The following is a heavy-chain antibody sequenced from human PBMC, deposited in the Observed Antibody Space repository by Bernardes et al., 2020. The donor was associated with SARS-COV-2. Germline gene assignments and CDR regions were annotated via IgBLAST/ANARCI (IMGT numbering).Heavy chain of an antibody. Sequence: GSLRLPCAASGFTFSSYWMHWVRLGPGKGPVWVSRINGDGSSINYADSVKGRFTISRDNARNTLYLEMNSLRAEDTAVYYCARGSGNYYFDYWGQGTLVTVSS. J-gene: IGHJ4*02. V-gene: IGHV3-74*01. CDR2: INGDGSSI. D-gene: IGHD1-26*01. CDR3: ARGSGNYYFDY. CDR1: GFTFSSYW.